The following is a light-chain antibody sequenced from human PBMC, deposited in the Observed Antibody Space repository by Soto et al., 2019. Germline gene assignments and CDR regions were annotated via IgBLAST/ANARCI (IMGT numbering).Light chain of an antibody. CDR3: ISYTPSSTWV. V-gene: IGLV3-1*01. J-gene: IGLJ3*02. Sequence: SYELTQPPSVSVSPGQTASITCSGDKLGDKYTCWYQQKPGQSPVLVIYQDNKRPSGIPERFSGSNSGNTASLTISGTQAMDEADYYCISYTPSSTWVFGGGTKVTVL. CDR1: KLGDKY. CDR2: QDN.